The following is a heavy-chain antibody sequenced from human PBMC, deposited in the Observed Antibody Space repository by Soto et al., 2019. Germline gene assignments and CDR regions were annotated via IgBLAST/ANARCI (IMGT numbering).Heavy chain of an antibody. J-gene: IGHJ4*02. CDR1: GGSISSSLYY. D-gene: IGHD6-19*01. CDR3: ARKGVGVTGTWDY. Sequence: QLQLQESGPGLVKPSETLSLTCTVSGGSISSSLYYWGWIRQPPGKGPEWTATIYHSGTTFYNPSLNSRVPISIDTSKHQFSLKLTSVTAADTAVYYCARKGVGVTGTWDYWGQGTLVTVSS. V-gene: IGHV4-39*01. CDR2: IYHSGTT.